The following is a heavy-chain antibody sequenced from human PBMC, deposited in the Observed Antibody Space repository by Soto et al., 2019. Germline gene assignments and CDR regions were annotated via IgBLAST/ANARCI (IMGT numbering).Heavy chain of an antibody. J-gene: IGHJ5*02. CDR2: IYYSGST. D-gene: IGHD6-19*01. CDR1: GGSISSSSYY. CDR3: ARHNKQWLAEEDWFDP. Sequence: SETLSLTCTVSGGSISSSSYYWGWIRQPPGKGLEWIGSIYYSGSTYYNPSLKSRVTISVDTSKNQFSLKLSSVTAADTAVYYCARHNKQWLAEEDWFDPWGQGTLVTVSS. V-gene: IGHV4-39*01.